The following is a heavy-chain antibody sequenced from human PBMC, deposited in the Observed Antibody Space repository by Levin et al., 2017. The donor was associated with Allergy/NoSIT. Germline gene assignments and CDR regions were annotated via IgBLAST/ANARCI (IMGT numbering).Heavy chain of an antibody. CDR2: IWYDGSNK. D-gene: IGHD4-23*01. V-gene: IGHV3-33*01. Sequence: GGSLRLSCAASGFTFSSYGMHWVRQAPGKGLEWVAVIWYDGSNKYYADSVKGRLTISRDNSKNTLYLQMNSLRAEDTAVYYCARDRTGGNAGYFDYWGQGTLVTVSS. CDR1: GFTFSSYG. CDR3: ARDRTGGNAGYFDY. J-gene: IGHJ4*02.